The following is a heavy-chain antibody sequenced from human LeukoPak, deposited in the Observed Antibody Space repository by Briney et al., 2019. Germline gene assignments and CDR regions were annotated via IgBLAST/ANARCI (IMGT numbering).Heavy chain of an antibody. D-gene: IGHD3-10*01. CDR1: GFTFSSYG. V-gene: IGHV3-20*01. Sequence: PGGSLRLSCAASGFTFSSYGMSWVRQAPGKGLEWVSGINWNGGSTGYADSVKGRFTISRDNAKNSLYLPMNRLRAEDTALDHCARASMVRGVVYYYYYYMDVWGKRTTVTMSS. CDR2: INWNGGST. CDR3: ARASMVRGVVYYYYYYMDV. J-gene: IGHJ6*03.